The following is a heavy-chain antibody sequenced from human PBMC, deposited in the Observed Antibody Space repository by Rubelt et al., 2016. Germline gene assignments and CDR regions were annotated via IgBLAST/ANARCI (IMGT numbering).Heavy chain of an antibody. D-gene: IGHD3-16*02. J-gene: IGHJ5*01. CDR1: GYTFTTYG. CDR3: ARVMITFGGVIEVGWFDP. CDR2: ISAYHGNT. V-gene: IGHV1-18*01. Sequence: QVQLVQSGAEVKKPGASVKVSCKASGYTFTTYGISWVRQAPGQGLEWMGWISAYHGNTNYAQKIQVRVTMTTDTSTSTAYMELRSLRADDTAVYYGARVMITFGGVIEVGWFDPWGQGTLVTVSS.